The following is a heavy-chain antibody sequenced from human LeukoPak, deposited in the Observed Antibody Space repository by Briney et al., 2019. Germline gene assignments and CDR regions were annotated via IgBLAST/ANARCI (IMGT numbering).Heavy chain of an antibody. V-gene: IGHV3-15*01. CDR3: TTDLRYFDRTGFAFDV. CDR1: GFTFSNAW. CDR2: IKSKTDGGTT. J-gene: IGHJ3*01. D-gene: IGHD3-9*01. Sequence: KAGGSLRLSCAASGFTFSNAWMSWVRQAPGKGLEWVGRIKSKTDGGTTDYAAPVKGRFTISRDDAKNTLYLQMNSLKTDDTAVYYCTTDLRYFDRTGFAFDVWGQGTLVTVSS.